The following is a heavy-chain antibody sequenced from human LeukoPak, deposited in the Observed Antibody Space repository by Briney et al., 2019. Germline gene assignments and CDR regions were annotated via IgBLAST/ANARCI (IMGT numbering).Heavy chain of an antibody. CDR2: ISYDGSDK. V-gene: IGHV3-30*18. Sequence: GGSLRLSCAASGFTFSSFDMHWVRQAPGKGLVWVAVISYDGSDKYYADSVKGRFTISRDNSWNTLYLQMNSLRAEDTAVYYCAKVGGAAADHFDYWGQGTLVTVSS. D-gene: IGHD6-13*01. J-gene: IGHJ4*02. CDR1: GFTFSSFD. CDR3: AKVGGAAADHFDY.